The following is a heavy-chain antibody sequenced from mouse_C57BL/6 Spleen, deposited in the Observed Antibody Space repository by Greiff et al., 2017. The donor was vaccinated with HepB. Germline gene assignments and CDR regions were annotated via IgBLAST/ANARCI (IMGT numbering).Heavy chain of an antibody. CDR2: IWWDDDK. J-gene: IGHJ1*03. CDR3: ARIIPQLGRSWYFDV. CDR1: GFSLSTFGMG. V-gene: IGHV8-8*01. D-gene: IGHD4-1*02. Sequence: QVTLKESGPGLLQPSQPPSLTCSFSGFSLSTFGMGVGWFRQPSGKGLEWLAHIWWDDDKYYNPALKSRLTISQDTSKNQVFLKIANVDTADTATDYCARIIPQLGRSWYFDVWGTGTTVTVSS.